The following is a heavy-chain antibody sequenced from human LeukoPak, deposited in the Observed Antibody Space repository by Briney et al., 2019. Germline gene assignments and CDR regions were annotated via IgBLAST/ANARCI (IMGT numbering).Heavy chain of an antibody. CDR3: AKEMWEYSGCDSTFDI. CDR1: GFTFSSYG. V-gene: IGHV3-30*18. Sequence: PGRSLRLSCAASGFTFSSYGMHWVRQAPGKGLEWVAVISYDGSNKYYADSVKGRFTISRDNSKNTLYLQMNSLRAEDTAVYYCAKEMWEYSGCDSTFDIWGQGTMVTVSS. CDR2: ISYDGSNK. J-gene: IGHJ3*02. D-gene: IGHD5-12*01.